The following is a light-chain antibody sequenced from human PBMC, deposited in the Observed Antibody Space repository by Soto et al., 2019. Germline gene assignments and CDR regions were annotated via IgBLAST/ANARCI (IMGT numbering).Light chain of an antibody. J-gene: IGKJ4*02. Sequence: EIVLTQSPATLSLSPGKRATLSCRASQSVSSYLAWYQQKPGQAPRLLIYDASNRATGIPARFSGSGSGTDFTLTISSLEPEDFAGYYCQQRSNWPPLTFGGVTKVEIK. CDR3: QQRSNWPPLT. CDR2: DAS. CDR1: QSVSSY. V-gene: IGKV3-11*01.